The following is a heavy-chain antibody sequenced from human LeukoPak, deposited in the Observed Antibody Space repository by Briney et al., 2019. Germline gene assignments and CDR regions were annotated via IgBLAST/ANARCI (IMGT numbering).Heavy chain of an antibody. D-gene: IGHD5-18*01. V-gene: IGHV1-69*13. CDR3: ARGEMVTPYYFDY. CDR1: GYTFSSYA. CDR2: IIPIFGTA. J-gene: IGHJ4*02. Sequence: ASVKVSCKASGYTFSSYAISWVRQAPGQGLEWMGGIIPIFGTANYAQKFQGRVTITADESTSTAYMELSSLRSEDTAEYYCARGEMVTPYYFDYWGQGTLVTVSS.